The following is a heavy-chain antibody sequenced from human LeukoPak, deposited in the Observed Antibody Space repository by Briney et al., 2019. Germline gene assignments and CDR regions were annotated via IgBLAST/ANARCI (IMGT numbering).Heavy chain of an antibody. J-gene: IGHJ3*01. CDR2: INSDGSEG. CDR1: GFTFGKYW. V-gene: IGHV3-7*03. D-gene: IGHD6-6*01. CDR3: ARSSYSSSSSV. Sequence: GGSLRLSCVASGFTFGKYWMSWVRQAPGKGLEWVASINSDGSEGYYADVVKGRFTISRDNAKNSLYLQINSLRAEDTAVYYCARSSYSSSSSVWGQGTMVTVSS.